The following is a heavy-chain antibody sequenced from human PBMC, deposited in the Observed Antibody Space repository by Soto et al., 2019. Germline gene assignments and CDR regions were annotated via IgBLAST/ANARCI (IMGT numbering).Heavy chain of an antibody. V-gene: IGHV3-21*01. D-gene: IGHD3-9*01. CDR3: ATQMDYNILTGYRPFDY. CDR1: GFTFSSYS. Sequence: GGSLRLSCAVSGFTFSSYSMNWVRQAPGEGLEWVSSISSGNSYIYYADSVRGRFTVSRDNAKSSLYLQMNSLRAEDTAVYYCATQMDYNILTGYRPFDYWGQGTLVTVSS. CDR2: ISSGNSYI. J-gene: IGHJ4*02.